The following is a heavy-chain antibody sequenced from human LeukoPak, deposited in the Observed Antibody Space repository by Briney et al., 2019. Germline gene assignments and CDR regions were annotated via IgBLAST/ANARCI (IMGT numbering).Heavy chain of an antibody. CDR3: ARLWTTRYAFDI. V-gene: IGHV4-39*01. D-gene: IGHD3/OR15-3a*01. CDR1: GGSISSSSYY. Sequence: SETLSLTCTVSGGSISSSSYYWGWIRQPPGKGLEWIGSIYYSGSTYYNPSLKSRVTISVDTSKNQFSLKLSSVTAADTAVYYCARLWTTRYAFDIWGQGTMVTVSS. CDR2: IYYSGST. J-gene: IGHJ3*02.